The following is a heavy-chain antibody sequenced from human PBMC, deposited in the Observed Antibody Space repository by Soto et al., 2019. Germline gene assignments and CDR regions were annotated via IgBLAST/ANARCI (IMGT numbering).Heavy chain of an antibody. D-gene: IGHD6-13*01. V-gene: IGHV1-46*01. Sequence: ASVKVSCKASGYTFTSYYMHWGRQAPGQGLEWMGIINPSGGSTSYAQKFQGRVTMTRDTSTSTVYMELSSLRSEDTAVYYCARGASRYSSSWYGFDYWGQGTLVTVSS. CDR2: INPSGGST. CDR3: ARGASRYSSSWYGFDY. CDR1: GYTFTSYY. J-gene: IGHJ4*02.